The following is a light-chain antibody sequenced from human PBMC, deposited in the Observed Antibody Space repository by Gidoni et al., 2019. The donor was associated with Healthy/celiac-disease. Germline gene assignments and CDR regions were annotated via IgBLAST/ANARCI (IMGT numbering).Light chain of an antibody. V-gene: IGKV3-11*01. J-gene: IGKJ2*01. CDR2: DAS. Sequence: EIVLTQYPATLSLSPGERATLSCRASQSVSSSLAWYQQKPGQAPRLLIYDASNSATGIPARFSGSGSWTDFTLPISSLEPEDFAVYYCQQRSNWPPYTFGQGTKLEIK. CDR3: QQRSNWPPYT. CDR1: QSVSSS.